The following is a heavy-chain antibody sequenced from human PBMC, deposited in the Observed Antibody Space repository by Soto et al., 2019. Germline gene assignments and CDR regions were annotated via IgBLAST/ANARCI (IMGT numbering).Heavy chain of an antibody. CDR1: GFTVSSNY. V-gene: IGHV3-66*01. Sequence: EVQLVECGGGLVQPGGSLRLSCAASGFTVSSNYMSWVRQAPGKGLEWVSVIYSGGSTYYADSVKGRFTISRDNSKNTLYLQMNRLRAEDTAVYYCARGVWSLDYYYYMDVWGKESTVTVSS. D-gene: IGHD3-16*01. J-gene: IGHJ6*03. CDR2: IYSGGST. CDR3: ARGVWSLDYYYYMDV.